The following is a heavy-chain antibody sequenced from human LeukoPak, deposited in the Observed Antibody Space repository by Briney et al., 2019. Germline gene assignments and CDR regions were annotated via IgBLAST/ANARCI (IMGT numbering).Heavy chain of an antibody. J-gene: IGHJ3*02. V-gene: IGHV5-51*01. Sequence: GESLKISCKGSGYSFTSYWIGWVRQMPGKGLEWMGIIYPGDSDTRYSPSFQGQVTISADKSISTAYLQWSSLRSEDTAVYYCAREVSSARYTSIWGQGTMVTVSS. D-gene: IGHD1-14*01. CDR2: IYPGDSDT. CDR1: GYSFTSYW. CDR3: AREVSSARYTSI.